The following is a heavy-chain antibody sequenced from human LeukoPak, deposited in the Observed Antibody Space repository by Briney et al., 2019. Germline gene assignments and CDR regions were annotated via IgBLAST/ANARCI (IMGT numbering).Heavy chain of an antibody. V-gene: IGHV4-59*08. CDR1: SDSMTSYF. Sequence: SETLSLTCTVSSDSMTSYFWSWIRQPPGKGLEWIGYVYHSGSTSYNPSLKSRVSISEDTSENQFSLKLSSVTAADTAVYFCARANPNWNPPDYWGQGTLVTVAS. J-gene: IGHJ4*02. CDR3: ARANPNWNPPDY. CDR2: VYHSGST. D-gene: IGHD1-1*01.